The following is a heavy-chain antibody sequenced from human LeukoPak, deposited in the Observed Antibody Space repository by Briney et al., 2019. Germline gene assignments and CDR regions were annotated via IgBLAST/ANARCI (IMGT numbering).Heavy chain of an antibody. J-gene: IGHJ4*02. Sequence: ASVTVSCTVSGYTLTELSMHWVRQAPGKGLEWMGGFDPEDGETIYAQKFQGRVTMTEDTSTDTAYMELSSLRSEDTAVYYCATVPYSRAAGGEYYFDYWGQGTLVTVSS. CDR2: FDPEDGET. CDR1: GYTLTELS. V-gene: IGHV1-24*01. CDR3: ATVPYSRAAGGEYYFDY. D-gene: IGHD6-13*01.